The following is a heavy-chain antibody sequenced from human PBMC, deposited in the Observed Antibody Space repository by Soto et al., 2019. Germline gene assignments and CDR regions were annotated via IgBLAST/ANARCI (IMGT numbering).Heavy chain of an antibody. V-gene: IGHV3-30*18. J-gene: IGHJ4*02. CDR2: ISYDGSNK. Sequence: PGGSLRLSCAASGFTFSSYGMHWVRQAPGKGLEWVAVISYDGSNKYYADSVKGRFTISRDNSKNTLYLQMNSLRAEDTAVYYCAKDRFLEVLMVYADFDYWGQGTPVTVSS. CDR1: GFTFSSYG. D-gene: IGHD2-8*01. CDR3: AKDRFLEVLMVYADFDY.